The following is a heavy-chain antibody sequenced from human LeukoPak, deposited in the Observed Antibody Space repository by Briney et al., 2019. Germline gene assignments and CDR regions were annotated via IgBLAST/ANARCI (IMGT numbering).Heavy chain of an antibody. CDR3: ARNPSSGWYDYFDY. CDR1: GGSISSYY. V-gene: IGHV4-4*07. Sequence: SETLSLTCTVSGGSISSYYWSWIRQPAGKGLEWIGRIYTSGSTNYNPSLKSRVTMSVDTSKNQFSLKLSSVTAADTAVYYCARNPSSGWYDYFDYWGQGTLVTVFS. D-gene: IGHD6-19*01. J-gene: IGHJ4*02. CDR2: IYTSGST.